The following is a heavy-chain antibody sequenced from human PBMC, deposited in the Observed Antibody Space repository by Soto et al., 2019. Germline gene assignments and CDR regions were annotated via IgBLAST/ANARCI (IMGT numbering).Heavy chain of an antibody. V-gene: IGHV3-33*01. Sequence: GGSLRLSCAASGFTFSTYHMHWVRQAPGKGLEWVAVIWSDGSNKYYADTVKGRFTISRDNSKNTLYLQMNSLRVEDTAVYYCARIGSWALNFDYWGQGTQVTVAS. D-gene: IGHD6-13*01. CDR1: GFTFSTYH. CDR3: ARIGSWALNFDY. CDR2: IWSDGSNK. J-gene: IGHJ4*02.